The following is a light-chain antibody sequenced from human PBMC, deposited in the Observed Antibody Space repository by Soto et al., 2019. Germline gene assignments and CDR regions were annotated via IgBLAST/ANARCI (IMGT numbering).Light chain of an antibody. CDR1: SSDVGGYNY. CDR2: EVS. J-gene: IGLJ1*01. CDR3: SSYTRSSTYV. Sequence: QSVLTQPASVSGSPGQSITISCTGTSSDVGGYNYVSWYQQHPGKAPKLMIYEVSNRPSGVSNRFSGSKSGNTASLTISGLQAEDEADYYCSSYTRSSTYVFGTGTRSPS. V-gene: IGLV2-14*01.